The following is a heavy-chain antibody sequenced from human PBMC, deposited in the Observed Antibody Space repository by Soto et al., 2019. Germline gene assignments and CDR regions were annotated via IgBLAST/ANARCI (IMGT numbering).Heavy chain of an antibody. CDR3: ARAAVTHERYHYGMDV. D-gene: IGHD4-17*01. Sequence: LSLTCTVSGGSISSYYWSWIRQSPGKGLEWIGCIYYSGNTNYNPSLKSRVTISVNTSKNQFSLRLTSVTAADTAVYYCARAAVTHERYHYGMDVWGQGTTVTVSS. CDR1: GGSISSYY. CDR2: IYYSGNT. J-gene: IGHJ6*02. V-gene: IGHV4-59*01.